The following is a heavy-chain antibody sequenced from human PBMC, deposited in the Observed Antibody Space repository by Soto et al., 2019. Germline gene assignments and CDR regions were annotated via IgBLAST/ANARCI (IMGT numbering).Heavy chain of an antibody. CDR1: GFTFSRYW. CDR2: IDSYGSRT. CDR3: ARGWVEGLSRQPPTDY. D-gene: IGHD3-3*01. J-gene: IGHJ4*02. Sequence: EVQLVESGGGLVQPGGSLRLSFAASGFTFSRYWMHWVRQAPGKGLVWVSRIDSYGSRTSQVDSVEGRFTISRDNAKNRLYLQMNSLRAEDTAVYYCARGWVEGLSRQPPTDYWGQGTLVTVSS. V-gene: IGHV3-74*01.